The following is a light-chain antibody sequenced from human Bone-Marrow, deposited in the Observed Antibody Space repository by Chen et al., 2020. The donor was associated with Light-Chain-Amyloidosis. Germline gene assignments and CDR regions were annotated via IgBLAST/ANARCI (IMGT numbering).Light chain of an antibody. CDR2: DNN. V-gene: IGLV1-51*01. CDR3: GTWDSSLSVVI. CDR1: NSNIGNNH. Sequence: QSVLTQPPSVSAAPGQKVTISCSGSNSNIGNNHVSWYQQFPGTAPKLLIYDNNKRPSGIPDRFSGSKSGTSATLGITGLQTGDETDYYRGTWDSSLSVVIFGGGTELTVL. J-gene: IGLJ2*01.